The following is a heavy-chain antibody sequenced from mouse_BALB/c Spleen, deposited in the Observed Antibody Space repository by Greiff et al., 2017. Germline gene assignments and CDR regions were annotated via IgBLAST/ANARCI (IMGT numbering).Heavy chain of an antibody. CDR2: IYPGDGDT. J-gene: IGHJ3*01. CDR3: ARDDYDSFAY. Sequence: QVQLQQSGAELARPGASVKLSCKASGYTFTSYWMQWVKQRPGQGLEWIGAIYPGDGDTRYTQKFKGKATLTADKSSSTAYMQLSSLASEDSAVYYCARDDYDSFAYWGQGTLVTVSA. D-gene: IGHD2-4*01. CDR1: GYTFTSYW. V-gene: IGHV1-87*01.